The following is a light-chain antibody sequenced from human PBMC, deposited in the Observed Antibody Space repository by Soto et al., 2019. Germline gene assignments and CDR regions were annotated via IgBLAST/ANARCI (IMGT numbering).Light chain of an antibody. CDR3: QSYDSSLFV. Sequence: QSALTQPPSVSGAPGQRVTISCTGGSSNIGAGYDVHWYQHLPRTAPKLLIYANTNRPSGVPDRFSGSKSGTSASLAITGLQPEDEADYYCQSYDSSLFVFGTGTKVTVL. CDR1: SSNIGAGYD. CDR2: ANT. J-gene: IGLJ1*01. V-gene: IGLV1-40*01.